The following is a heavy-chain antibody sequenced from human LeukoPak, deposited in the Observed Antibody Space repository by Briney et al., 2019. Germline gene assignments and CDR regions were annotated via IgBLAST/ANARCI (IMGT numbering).Heavy chain of an antibody. CDR3: AKGRYSSSWYSDY. J-gene: IGHJ4*02. CDR2: ISGSGGST. CDR1: GFTFSSYA. V-gene: IGHV3-23*01. Sequence: GGSLRLSCAASGFTFSSYAMSWVRQAPGKGLEWVSGISGSGGSTYYADSVKGRFTISRDNSKNTLFLQMNSLRAEDTAVYYCAKGRYSSSWYSDYWGQGTLVTVSS. D-gene: IGHD6-13*01.